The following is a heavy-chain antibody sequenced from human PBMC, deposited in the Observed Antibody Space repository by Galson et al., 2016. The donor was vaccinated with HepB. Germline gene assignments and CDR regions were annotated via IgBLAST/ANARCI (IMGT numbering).Heavy chain of an antibody. CDR3: ARDPLPIAVVTVTFDY. J-gene: IGHJ4*02. CDR1: GFSFRSHA. D-gene: IGHD2-21*02. Sequence: SLRLSCAASGFSFRSHAMHWVRQAPGKGLEWVAVISHDGNNKYYADPVKGRFTISRDNSKNTLYLQMNSLRDEDTAVYYCARDPLPIAVVTVTFDYWGQGTLVTVSS. CDR2: ISHDGNNK. V-gene: IGHV3-30-3*01.